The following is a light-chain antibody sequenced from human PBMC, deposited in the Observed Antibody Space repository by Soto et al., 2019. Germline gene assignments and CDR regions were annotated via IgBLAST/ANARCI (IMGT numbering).Light chain of an antibody. CDR1: SSDVGGYNY. CDR2: DVS. J-gene: IGLJ1*01. CDR3: ISHTSRSTLV. V-gene: IGLV2-14*03. Sequence: QSALTQPASVSGSPGQSITISCTGTSSDVGGYNYVSWYQHHPGKAPKLMIYDVSNRPSGVSNRFSGSKSGNTASLTISGLQAEDEADYYCISHTSRSTLVFGTVTKLTVL.